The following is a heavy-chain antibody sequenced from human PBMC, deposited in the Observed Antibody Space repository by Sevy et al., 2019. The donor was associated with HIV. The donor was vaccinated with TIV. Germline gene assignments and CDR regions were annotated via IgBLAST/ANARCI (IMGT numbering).Heavy chain of an antibody. V-gene: IGHV3-7*01. J-gene: IGHJ3*02. CDR3: ATKGVSRPNDAFDT. CDR2: IKQDGSGK. D-gene: IGHD2-8*01. CDR1: GFSFSRYW. Sequence: GGSLRLSCEASGFSFSRYWMSWVRQTPEKGLEWVANIKQDGSGKTYVDSVKGRFSISRDNAKNSMYLEMNSLRAEDTAVYYCATKGVSRPNDAFDTWGQGTMVTVSS.